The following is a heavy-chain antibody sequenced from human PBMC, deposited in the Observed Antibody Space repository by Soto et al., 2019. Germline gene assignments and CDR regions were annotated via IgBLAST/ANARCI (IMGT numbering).Heavy chain of an antibody. CDR3: ARGRNGMDV. CDR2: MNPNSGNT. J-gene: IGHJ6*02. V-gene: IGHV1-8*01. CDR1: GDPFSNYD. Sequence: QVQLVQSGAEVKKPGASVKVSCKASGDPFSNYDIKWVRQATGQGLEWMGWMNPNSGNTGSARKFQGRVTMTRTTSISTAYMELSSLGSEVTAVYYCARGRNGMDVSGQGTTVTVSS.